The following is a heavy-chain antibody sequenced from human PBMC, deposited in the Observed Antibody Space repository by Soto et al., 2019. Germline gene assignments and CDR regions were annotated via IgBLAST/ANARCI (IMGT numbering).Heavy chain of an antibody. Sequence: PSETLSLTCAVSGYSIASGYSWAWIRQPPGKGLEWIGSIYHAGSVYYNPSLNSRVAMSLDTSDNHFSLKLTSVTAAATAVYYCARTFDYYGMDVWGQGTTDTVS. CDR3: ARTFDYYGMDV. J-gene: IGHJ6*01. CDR1: GYSIASGYS. V-gene: IGHV4-38-2*01. CDR2: IYHAGSV.